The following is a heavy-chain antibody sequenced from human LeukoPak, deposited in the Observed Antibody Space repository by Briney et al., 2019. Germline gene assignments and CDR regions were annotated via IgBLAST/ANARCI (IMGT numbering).Heavy chain of an antibody. CDR1: GGTFTSYA. J-gene: IGHJ4*02. Sequence: ASVKVSCKASGGTFTSYAISWVRQAPGQGLEWMRVIIPIFGTANYAQKFQGRVTITADESTITAYMELSSLRSEDTAVYYCARDVRVGASGFDYWGQGTLVTVSS. V-gene: IGHV1-69*13. CDR3: ARDVRVGASGFDY. CDR2: IIPIFGTA. D-gene: IGHD3-10*02.